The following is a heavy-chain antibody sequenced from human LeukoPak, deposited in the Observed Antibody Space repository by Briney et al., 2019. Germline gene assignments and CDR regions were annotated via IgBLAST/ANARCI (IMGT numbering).Heavy chain of an antibody. CDR3: ARGDVGGFGEYFVY. CDR1: GGTFSTYT. Sequence: SVKVSCKASGGTFSTYTIHWVRQAPGQGLEWMGGIIPILDSANYAQKFQGRVTISADESTSTAYMDLSSLSSEDTAVYYCARGDVGGFGEYFVYWGQGTLVTVSS. D-gene: IGHD3-10*01. CDR2: IIPILDSA. J-gene: IGHJ4*02. V-gene: IGHV1-69*13.